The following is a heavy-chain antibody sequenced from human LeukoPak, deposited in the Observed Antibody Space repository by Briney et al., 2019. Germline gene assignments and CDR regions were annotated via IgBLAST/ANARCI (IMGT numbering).Heavy chain of an antibody. CDR2: IKQDGSEK. D-gene: IGHD3-9*01. Sequence: GGSLRLSCAASGFTSSSYWMSWVRQAPGKGLEWVANIKQDGSEKYYVDSVKGRFTISRDNAKNSLYLQMNSLRAEDTAVYYCARDQSYDILTGYYYFDYWGQGTLDTVSS. V-gene: IGHV3-7*01. CDR3: ARDQSYDILTGYYYFDY. J-gene: IGHJ4*02. CDR1: GFTSSSYW.